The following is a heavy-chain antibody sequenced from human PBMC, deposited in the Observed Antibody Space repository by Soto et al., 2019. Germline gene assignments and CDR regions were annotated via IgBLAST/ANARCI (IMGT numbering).Heavy chain of an antibody. CDR1: GFSFSSYA. J-gene: IGHJ5*02. V-gene: IGHV3-30-3*01. Sequence: QVRLVESGGGVVQPGRSLSLSCTASGFSFSSYAMYWFRQPPGTGLEWVAVISHYGINKHYADSVKGRVTVSRDNSNHSLDLQLNSLRGEDTAMYYCARDMYSSDYFVKWFEPWGQGTLFTVS. CDR3: ARDMYSSDYFVKWFEP. CDR2: ISHYGINK. D-gene: IGHD6-19*01.